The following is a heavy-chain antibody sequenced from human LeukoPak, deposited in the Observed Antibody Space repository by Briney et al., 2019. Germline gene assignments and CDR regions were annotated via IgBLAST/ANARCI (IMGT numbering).Heavy chain of an antibody. Sequence: PSETLSLTCTVSGGSISTDNCYWGWIRQPPGKGLEWIGSIYYNGNTYYNPSLKSRVTMSVDTSKNQFSLKLSSVTAADTAVYYCARYRSWFDPWGQGTLVTVSS. J-gene: IGHJ5*02. CDR2: IYYNGNT. CDR1: GGSISTDNCY. V-gene: IGHV4-39*07. CDR3: ARYRSWFDP. D-gene: IGHD1-14*01.